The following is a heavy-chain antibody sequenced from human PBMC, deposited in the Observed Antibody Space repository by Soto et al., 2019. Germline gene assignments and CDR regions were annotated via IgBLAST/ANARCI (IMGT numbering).Heavy chain of an antibody. CDR2: VYYLGST. D-gene: IGHD3-10*01. J-gene: IGHJ4*02. Sequence: PSETLSLTCTVSGGPMSEYFWSWIRQSPGKGLEWIGYVYYLGSTDYNPSLKSRVMISVDTSKRQFSLKLSSVTVADTAIYYCARDGYDGSGSPFPAYWGPGILVTVSS. CDR3: ARDGYDGSGSPFPAY. V-gene: IGHV4-59*01. CDR1: GGPMSEYF.